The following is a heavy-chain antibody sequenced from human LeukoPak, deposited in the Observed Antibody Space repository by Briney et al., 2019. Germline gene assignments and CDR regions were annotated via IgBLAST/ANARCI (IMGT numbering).Heavy chain of an antibody. V-gene: IGHV1-8*01. Sequence: ASVKVSCKASGYTFTSYDINWVRQATGQGLEWMGWMNPNSGNTGYAQKFQGRVTMTRNTSISTAYMELSSLRSEDTAVYYCARGGWTGYCSSTSCYSGLDPWGQGTLVTVSS. CDR2: MNPNSGNT. J-gene: IGHJ5*02. D-gene: IGHD2-2*02. CDR1: GYTFTSYD. CDR3: ARGGWTGYCSSTSCYSGLDP.